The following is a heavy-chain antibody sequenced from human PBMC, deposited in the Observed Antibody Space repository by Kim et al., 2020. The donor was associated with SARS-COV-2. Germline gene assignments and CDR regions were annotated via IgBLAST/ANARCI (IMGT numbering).Heavy chain of an antibody. CDR3: TREAHLTTLGGVMRNDSFDI. V-gene: IGHV3-49*03. Sequence: GGSLRLSCRASGFTFGDYSMGWFRQAPGKGLEWVGFIRVSAFGGTAEYAASVEGRFTISRDDSESFAYLQMDGLKTEDTAMYYCTREAHLTTLGGVMRNDSFDIWGQGTMVTVSS. CDR1: GFTFGDYS. J-gene: IGHJ3*02. D-gene: IGHD3-3*01. CDR2: IRVSAFGGTA.